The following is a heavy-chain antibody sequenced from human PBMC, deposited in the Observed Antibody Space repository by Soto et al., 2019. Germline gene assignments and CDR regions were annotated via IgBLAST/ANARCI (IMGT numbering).Heavy chain of an antibody. J-gene: IGHJ4*02. CDR2: IVPMFGTS. V-gene: IGHV1-69*06. Sequence: QERLVQSGAEVRKPGSSVKVSCKVTGGTSTRYAINWVRQAPGQGLEWMGGIVPMFGTSKYAQKFQGRVTITADKSTNIAYMELRILRSEDTAVYYCNRGSEYDFWSGYLWGQGTLVSVSS. D-gene: IGHD3-3*01. CDR1: GGTSTRYA. CDR3: NRGSEYDFWSGYL.